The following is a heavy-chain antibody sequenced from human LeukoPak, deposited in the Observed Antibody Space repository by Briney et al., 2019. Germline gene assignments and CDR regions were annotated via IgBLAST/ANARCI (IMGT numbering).Heavy chain of an antibody. CDR2: INDYTGNT. D-gene: IGHD3-9*01. Sequence: PSETLSLTCDVFGGSFTDYFWTWIRQSPGKGLEWIGEINDYTGNTNYNPSLNSRVSISLEKSKNQFSLELRSVTAADTAVYYCASVRYFDWLLSSFDYWGQGTLVTVSS. V-gene: IGHV4-34*01. CDR1: GGSFTDYF. J-gene: IGHJ4*02. CDR3: ASVRYFDWLLSSFDY.